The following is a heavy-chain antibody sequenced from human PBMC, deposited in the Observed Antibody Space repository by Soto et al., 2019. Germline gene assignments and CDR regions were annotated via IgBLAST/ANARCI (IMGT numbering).Heavy chain of an antibody. Sequence: GGSLRLSCVASGFRFSSYAMSWVRQAPGEGLEWVSALYDVDGSFYADSVKGRFTTSSDSSKTTVYLQMNGLRPDDTAVYYCATWHEREHAYDVWGQGTTVTVSS. D-gene: IGHD1-1*01. CDR1: GFRFSSYA. CDR3: ATWHEREHAYDV. V-gene: IGHV3-23*01. CDR2: LYDVDGS. J-gene: IGHJ3*01.